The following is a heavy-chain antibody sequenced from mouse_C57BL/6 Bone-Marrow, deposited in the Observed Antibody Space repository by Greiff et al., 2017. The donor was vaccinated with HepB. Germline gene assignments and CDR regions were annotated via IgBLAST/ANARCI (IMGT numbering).Heavy chain of an antibody. CDR1: GYTFTDYE. CDR2: IDPETGGT. J-gene: IGHJ2*01. CDR3: TRKDPVYFDY. Sequence: VQLQESGAELVRPGASVTLSCKASGYTFTDYEMHWVKQTPVHGLEWIGAIDPETGGTAYNQKFKGKAILTADKSSSTAYMELRSLTSEDSAVYYCTRKDPVYFDYWGQGTTLTVSS. V-gene: IGHV1-15*01.